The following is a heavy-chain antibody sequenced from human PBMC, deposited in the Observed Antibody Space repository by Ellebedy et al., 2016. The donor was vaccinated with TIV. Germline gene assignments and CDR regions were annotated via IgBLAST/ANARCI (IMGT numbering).Heavy chain of an antibody. CDR2: INPSGGST. CDR3: ARDPDESGWTYNWFDP. J-gene: IGHJ5*02. V-gene: IGHV1-46*01. CDR1: GYTFTSYY. Sequence: ASVKVSCKASGYTFTSYYMHWVRQAPGQGLEWMGIINPSGGSTSYAQKFQGRVTMTRDTSTSTVYMELSSLRSEDTAVYYCARDPDESGWTYNWFDPWGQGTLVTVSS. D-gene: IGHD6-19*01.